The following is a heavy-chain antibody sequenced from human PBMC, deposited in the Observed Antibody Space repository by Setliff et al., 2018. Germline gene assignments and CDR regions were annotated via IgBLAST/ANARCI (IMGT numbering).Heavy chain of an antibody. CDR2: ISPYYGST. D-gene: IGHD3-22*01. V-gene: IGHV1-18*01. CDR1: GYSFTVFG. Sequence: ASVKVSCKTSGYSFTVFGISWVRHAPGQGLEWMGWISPYYGSTNYAQKFQGRVTMTTDTSTSTAYMELTSLTSDDTALYYCVRGQGPRTVVAIPFDHWGQGTLVTVSS. J-gene: IGHJ4*02. CDR3: VRGQGPRTVVAIPFDH.